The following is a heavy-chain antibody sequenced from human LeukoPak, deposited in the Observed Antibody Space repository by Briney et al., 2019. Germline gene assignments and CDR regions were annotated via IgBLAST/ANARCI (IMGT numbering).Heavy chain of an antibody. CDR3: ARAPKFRLVGVPKGPFDP. D-gene: IGHD1-26*01. CDR1: GFTFSDYY. V-gene: IGHV3-11*01. J-gene: IGHJ5*02. Sequence: GGSLRLSCAASGFTFSDYYMSWIRQAPGKGLEWVSYISSIGSTIYYADSVKGRFTISRDNAKNSLYLQMNSLRAEDTAVYYCARAPKFRLVGVPKGPFDPWGQGSLVTVSS. CDR2: ISSIGSTI.